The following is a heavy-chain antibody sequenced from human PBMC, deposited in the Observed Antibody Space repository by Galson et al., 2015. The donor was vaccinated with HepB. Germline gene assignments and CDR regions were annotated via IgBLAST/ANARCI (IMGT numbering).Heavy chain of an antibody. CDR2: IKSKTDGGTT. V-gene: IGHV3-15*01. CDR3: TVGTPGSSRTRFDY. CDR1: GFTFSNAW. Sequence: SLRLSCAASGFTFSNAWMSWVRQAPGKGLEWVGRIKSKTDGGTTDYAAPVKGRFTNSRDDSKNTLYLQMNSLKTEDTAVYHCTVGTPGSSRTRFDYWGQGTLVTVSS. D-gene: IGHD6-13*01. J-gene: IGHJ4*02.